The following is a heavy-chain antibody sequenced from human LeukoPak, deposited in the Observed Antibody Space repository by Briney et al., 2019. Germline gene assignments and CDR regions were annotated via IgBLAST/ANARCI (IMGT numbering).Heavy chain of an antibody. CDR3: AKLRNTSPLYYFDY. V-gene: IGHV3-23*01. CDR1: GFTFSICA. J-gene: IGHJ4*03. CDR2: ISGSGAST. D-gene: IGHD2/OR15-2a*01. Sequence: QPGGSLRLSCAVSGFTFSICAMSWVRQAPGKGLEWVSTISGSGASTYYADSVKGRFIISRDTSKNTLYLQMNSLRAEDTAVYYCAKLRNTSPLYYFDYWGQGTTVAVSS.